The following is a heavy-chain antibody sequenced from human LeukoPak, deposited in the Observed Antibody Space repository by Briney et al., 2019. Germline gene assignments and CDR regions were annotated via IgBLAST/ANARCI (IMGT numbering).Heavy chain of an antibody. J-gene: IGHJ4*02. CDR2: ISSSSSTI. Sequence: GGSLRLSCAASGFTFSSYSMNWVRQAPGKGLEWVSYISSSSSTIYYADSVKGRFTISRDNSYNTVSLQMNSLRDEDTGVYYCARDLGDTYGSVGDFDYWGQGTLVTVSS. D-gene: IGHD3-10*01. CDR3: ARDLGDTYGSVGDFDY. V-gene: IGHV3-48*02. CDR1: GFTFSSYS.